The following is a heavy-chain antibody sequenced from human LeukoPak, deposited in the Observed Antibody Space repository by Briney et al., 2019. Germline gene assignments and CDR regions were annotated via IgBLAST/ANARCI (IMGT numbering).Heavy chain of an antibody. CDR2: ISSSSSYI. D-gene: IGHD3-3*01. CDR1: GFTFSSYS. Sequence: GGSLRLSCAASGFTFSSYSMNWVRQAPGKGLEWVSSISSSSSYIYYADSVKGRFTISRDNAKNSLCLQMNSLRAEDTAVYYCARETTIFGVGTLDYYYYMDVWGKGTTVTVSS. CDR3: ARETTIFGVGTLDYYYYMDV. V-gene: IGHV3-21*01. J-gene: IGHJ6*03.